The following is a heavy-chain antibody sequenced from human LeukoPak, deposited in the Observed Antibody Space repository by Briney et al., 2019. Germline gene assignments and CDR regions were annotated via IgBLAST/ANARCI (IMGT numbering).Heavy chain of an antibody. D-gene: IGHD3-22*01. CDR2: ISGSGGST. CDR3: AKDYYDSSGYSI. CDR1: GLTFSSYA. V-gene: IGHV3-23*01. J-gene: IGHJ3*02. Sequence: GGSLRLSCAASGLTFSSYAMSWVCQAPGKGLEWVSAISGSGGSTYYADSVKGRFTISRDNSKNTLYLQMNSLRAEDTAVYYCAKDYYDSSGYSIWGQGTMVTVSS.